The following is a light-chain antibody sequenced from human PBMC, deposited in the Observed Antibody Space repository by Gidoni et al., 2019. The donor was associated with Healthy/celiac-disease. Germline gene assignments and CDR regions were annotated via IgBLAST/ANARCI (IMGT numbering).Light chain of an antibody. CDR1: QSVSSN. Sequence: EIVMTQSPATLSVSPGERATLSCRASQSVSSNLAWDQQKPGQAPRRLIYGASTRATGIPARFSGSGSGTEFTLTISSLQSEDFAVYYCQQYNNWPLTFGGGTKVEIK. V-gene: IGKV3-15*01. CDR2: GAS. J-gene: IGKJ4*01. CDR3: QQYNNWPLT.